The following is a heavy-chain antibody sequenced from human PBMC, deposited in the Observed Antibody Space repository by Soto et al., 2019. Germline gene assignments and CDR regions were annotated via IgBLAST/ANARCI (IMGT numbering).Heavy chain of an antibody. V-gene: IGHV4-4*02. D-gene: IGHD1-26*01. CDR1: GGSISSSNW. J-gene: IGHJ4*02. Sequence: SETLSLTCTVSGGSISSSNWWSWVRQPPGKGLEWIGEIYHSGSTNYNPSLKSRVTLSVDTSKNQFSLKLSSVTAADTAVYYCARLGGSYAVPHFDYWGQGTLVTVSS. CDR3: ARLGGSYAVPHFDY. CDR2: IYHSGST.